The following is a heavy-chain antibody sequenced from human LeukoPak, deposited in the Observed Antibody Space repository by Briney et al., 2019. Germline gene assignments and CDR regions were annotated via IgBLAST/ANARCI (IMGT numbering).Heavy chain of an antibody. V-gene: IGHV3-20*04. CDR2: INWNGDNT. CDR3: ARGFDGNFDY. CDR1: GFTFDDYG. J-gene: IGHJ4*02. D-gene: IGHD3-9*01. Sequence: PGGSLRLSCAASGFTFDDYGMSWVRQAPGKGLEWVSGINWNGDNTDYADSVKGRFTISRDNAKNSLYPQMNSLRAEDTALYYCARGFDGNFDYWGQGTLVTVSP.